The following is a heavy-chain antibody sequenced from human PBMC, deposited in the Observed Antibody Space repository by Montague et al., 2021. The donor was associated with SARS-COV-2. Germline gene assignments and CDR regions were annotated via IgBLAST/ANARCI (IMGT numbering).Heavy chain of an antibody. J-gene: IGHJ6*02. CDR3: AGEMATVVNYYYYGMDV. CDR2: INHSGST. CDR1: GGSFSGYY. V-gene: IGHV4-34*01. Sequence: SETLSLTCAVYGGSFSGYYWSWIRQPPGKGLEWIGEINHSGSTKYNPSLKSRVTISVDTSKNQFSLKLSSVTAADTAVYYCAGEMATVVNYYYYGMDVWGQGTTVTVSS. D-gene: IGHD5-24*01.